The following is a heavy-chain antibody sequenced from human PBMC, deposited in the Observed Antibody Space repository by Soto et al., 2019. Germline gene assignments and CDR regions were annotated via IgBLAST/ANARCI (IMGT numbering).Heavy chain of an antibody. J-gene: IGHJ4*02. CDR2: IYYSGST. D-gene: IGHD1-26*01. CDR3: ARRYGGNLDY. V-gene: IGHV4-59*08. Sequence: SETLSLTCTGSGGSISRYYWSWIRQPPGKGLVWMWYIYYSGSTNYNPSLKSRVTISVDTSKNQFSLKLSSVTAADTAVYYCARRYGGNLDYWGQGTLVTVS. CDR1: GGSISRYY.